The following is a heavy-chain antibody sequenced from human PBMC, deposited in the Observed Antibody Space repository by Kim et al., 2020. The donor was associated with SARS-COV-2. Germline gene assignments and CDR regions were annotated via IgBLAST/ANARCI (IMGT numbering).Heavy chain of an antibody. V-gene: IGHV3-48*02. D-gene: IGHD3-22*01. J-gene: IGHJ3*02. Sequence: GGSLRLSCAASGFTFSSYSMNWVRQAPGKGLEWVSYISSSSSTIYYADSVKRRCTISRDNAKNSLYLQMNSLRDEDTAVHYCASGRDYYDSSGYYEWHDAFDIWGQGTMVTVSS. CDR1: GFTFSSYS. CDR2: ISSSSSTI. CDR3: ASGRDYYDSSGYYEWHDAFDI.